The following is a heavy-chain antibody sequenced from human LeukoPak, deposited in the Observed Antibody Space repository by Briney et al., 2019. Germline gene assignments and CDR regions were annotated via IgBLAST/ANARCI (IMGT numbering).Heavy chain of an antibody. Sequence: PGGSLRLSCVASGFIFSSYSMNWVRQAPGKGLEWVSYISSSGSTIYYADSVKGRFTISRDNAKNSLYLQMNSLRAEDTAVYYCARRAGAYSHPYDYWGQGTLVTVSS. CDR3: ARRAGAYSHPYDY. J-gene: IGHJ4*02. V-gene: IGHV3-48*04. CDR1: GFIFSSYS. D-gene: IGHD4/OR15-4a*01. CDR2: ISSSGSTI.